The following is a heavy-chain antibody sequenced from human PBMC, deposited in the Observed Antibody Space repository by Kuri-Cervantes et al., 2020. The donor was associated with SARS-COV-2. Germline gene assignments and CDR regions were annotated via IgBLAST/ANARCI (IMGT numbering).Heavy chain of an antibody. CDR1: GFTFSSYA. CDR3: ARAVGSSSAGDYSMDV. V-gene: IGHV3-21*01. CDR2: ISSSSSYI. J-gene: IGHJ6*03. D-gene: IGHD6-6*01. Sequence: GESLKISCAASGFTFSSYAMSWVRQAPGKGLEWVSSISSSSSYIYYADSVKGRFTISRDNAENSLYLQMNSLRAEDTAVYYCARAVGSSSAGDYSMDVWGKGTTVTVSS.